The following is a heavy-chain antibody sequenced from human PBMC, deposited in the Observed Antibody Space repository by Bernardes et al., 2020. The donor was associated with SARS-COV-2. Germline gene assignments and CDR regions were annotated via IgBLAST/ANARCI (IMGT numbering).Heavy chain of an antibody. CDR1: GGSIFNYY. Sequence: SETLSLTCTVSGGSIFNYYWSWIRQPPGKGLEWIGYVDYNGRTNYSPSLKSRVTILLDTSRNQISLWLTSVTAADTAVYYCVRHRGSGSGWGWFDPWGQGTLVSVSS. CDR3: VRHRGSGSGWGWFDP. J-gene: IGHJ5*02. CDR2: VDYNGRT. V-gene: IGHV4-59*08. D-gene: IGHD6-19*01.